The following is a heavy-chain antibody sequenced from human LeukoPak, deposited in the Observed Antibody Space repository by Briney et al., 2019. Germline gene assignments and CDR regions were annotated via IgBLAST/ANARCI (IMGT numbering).Heavy chain of an antibody. D-gene: IGHD3-22*01. CDR1: GGSISSGSYY. V-gene: IGHV4-61*02. Sequence: PSQTLSLTCTVSGGSISSGSYYWSWIRQPAGKGLEWIGRIYTSGSTNYNPSLKSRVTISVDTSKNQFSLKLSSVTAADTAVYYCARALYYYDSSGYYSEGNWFDPWGQGTLVTVSS. CDR2: IYTSGST. CDR3: ARALYYYDSSGYYSEGNWFDP. J-gene: IGHJ5*02.